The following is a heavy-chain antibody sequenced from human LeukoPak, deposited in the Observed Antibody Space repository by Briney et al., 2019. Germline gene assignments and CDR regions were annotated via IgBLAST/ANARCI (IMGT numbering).Heavy chain of an antibody. CDR1: GGTFISYA. D-gene: IGHD2-2*01. J-gene: IGHJ4*02. V-gene: IGHV1-69*01. Sequence: SVKVSCKASGGTFISYAISWVRQAPGQGLEWMGGIIPIFGTANYAQKFQGRVTITADESTSTAYMELSSLRSEDTAVYYCARRQLPGVYYFDYWGQGTLVTVSS. CDR2: IIPIFGTA. CDR3: ARRQLPGVYYFDY.